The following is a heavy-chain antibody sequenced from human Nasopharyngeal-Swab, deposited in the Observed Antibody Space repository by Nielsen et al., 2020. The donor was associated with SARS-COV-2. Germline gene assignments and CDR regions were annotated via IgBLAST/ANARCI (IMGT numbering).Heavy chain of an antibody. D-gene: IGHD6-19*01. V-gene: IGHV3-21*01. J-gene: IGHJ3*02. CDR2: ISSSSSYI. Sequence: VRQAPGKGLEWVSSISSSSSYIYYADSVKGRFTISRDNAKNSLYLQMNSLRAEDTAVYYCARLQWLDTGIDAFDIWGQGTVVTVSS. CDR3: ARLQWLDTGIDAFDI.